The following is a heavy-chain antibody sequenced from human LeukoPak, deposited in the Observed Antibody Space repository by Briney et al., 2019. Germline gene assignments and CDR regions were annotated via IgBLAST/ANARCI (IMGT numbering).Heavy chain of an antibody. CDR1: GFTFSSYG. CDR2: IWYDGSNK. Sequence: GGSLRLSCAASGFTFSSYGMHWVRQAPGKGLEWVAVIWYDGSNKYYADSVKGRFTISRDNSKNTLYLQMNSLRAEDTAVYYCARASSSPSCAHYWGQGTLVTVSS. CDR3: ARASSSPSCAHY. V-gene: IGHV3-33*01. D-gene: IGHD2-2*01. J-gene: IGHJ4*02.